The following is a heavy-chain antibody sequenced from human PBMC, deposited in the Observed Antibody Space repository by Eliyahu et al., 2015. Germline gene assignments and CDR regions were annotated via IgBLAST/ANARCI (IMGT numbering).Heavy chain of an antibody. CDR2: ISRSGST. Sequence: QVQLQQWAAGLLRPSXTLSLTCAXXGGSFXGYYWXWIRQTPGKGLEWIGEISRSGSTNYNPSLKSRLTISIDTSKNQFSLQLSSVIAADTAVYYCARGTLGEVWSQGTLVTVSS. J-gene: IGHJ4*02. V-gene: IGHV4-34*01. CDR3: ARGTLGEV. CDR1: GGSFXGYY. D-gene: IGHD7-27*01.